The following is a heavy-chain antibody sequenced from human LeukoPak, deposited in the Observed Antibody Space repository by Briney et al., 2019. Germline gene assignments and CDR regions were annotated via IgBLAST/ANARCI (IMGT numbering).Heavy chain of an antibody. CDR2: ISTSSIYI. CDR3: ARGRANVAAAANWFDP. J-gene: IGHJ5*02. CDR1: GFTFSSYS. Sequence: PGGSLRLSCAASGFTFSSYSMNWVRQAPGKGLEWVSSISTSSIYIYYADSVKGRFTISRGNAKNSLYLQMNSLRAEDTAVYYCARGRANVAAAANWFDPWGQGTLVTVSS. D-gene: IGHD6-13*01. V-gene: IGHV3-21*01.